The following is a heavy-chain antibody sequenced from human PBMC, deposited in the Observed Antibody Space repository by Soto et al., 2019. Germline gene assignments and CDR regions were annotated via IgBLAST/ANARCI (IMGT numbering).Heavy chain of an antibody. J-gene: IGHJ4*02. CDR3: TRVWGYDYVWGSYRPFDY. V-gene: IGHV3-49*04. CDR2: IRSKAYGGTT. D-gene: IGHD3-16*02. Sequence: GGSLRLSCTASGFTFGDYAMSWVRQAPGKGLEWVGFIRSKAYGGTTEYAASVKGRFTISRDDSKSIAYLQMNSLKTEDTAVYYCTRVWGYDYVWGSYRPFDYWGQGTLVTVSS. CDR1: GFTFGDYA.